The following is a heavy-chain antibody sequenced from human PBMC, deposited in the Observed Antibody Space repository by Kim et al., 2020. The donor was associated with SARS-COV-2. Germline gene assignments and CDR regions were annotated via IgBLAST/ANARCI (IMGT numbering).Heavy chain of an antibody. CDR1: GGSISSYY. D-gene: IGHD6-13*01. CDR2: IYYSGST. Sequence: SETLSLTCTVSGGSISSYYWSWIRQPPGKGLEWIGYIYYSGSTNYNPSLKSRVTISVDTSKNQFSLKLSSVTAADTAVYYCARQGSSSWYVSYFDYWGQG. J-gene: IGHJ4*02. CDR3: ARQGSSSWYVSYFDY. V-gene: IGHV4-59*01.